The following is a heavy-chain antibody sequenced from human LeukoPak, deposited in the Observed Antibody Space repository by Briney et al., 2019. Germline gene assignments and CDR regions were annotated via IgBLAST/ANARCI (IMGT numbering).Heavy chain of an antibody. CDR1: GFTFNSYG. Sequence: GRSLRLSCAASGFTFNSYGMHWVRQAPGKGLEWVAVISYDGSNKYYADSVKGRFTISRDNSKNTLYLQMNSLRAEDTAVYYCARGPVAAAAPPGKLDYWGQGTLVTVSS. D-gene: IGHD6-13*01. CDR3: ARGPVAAAAPPGKLDY. J-gene: IGHJ4*02. V-gene: IGHV3-30*19. CDR2: ISYDGSNK.